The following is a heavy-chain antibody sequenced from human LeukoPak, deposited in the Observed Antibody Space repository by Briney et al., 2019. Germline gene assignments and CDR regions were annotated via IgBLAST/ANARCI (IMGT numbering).Heavy chain of an antibody. CDR2: ISYSETT. CDR1: GGSISSFY. CDR3: ARDKGLPQAFDI. V-gene: IGHV4-59*01. J-gene: IGHJ3*02. D-gene: IGHD5/OR15-5a*01. Sequence: SETLSLTCTVSGGSISSFYWSWIRQPPGKRLEYIGYISYSETTSYNPSLKSRVTISVDTSKNQFSLKLTSVTAADTAVYYCARDKGLPQAFDIWGQGTMVTVSS.